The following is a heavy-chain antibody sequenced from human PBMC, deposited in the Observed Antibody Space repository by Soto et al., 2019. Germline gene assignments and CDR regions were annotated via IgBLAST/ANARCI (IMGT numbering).Heavy chain of an antibody. D-gene: IGHD4-4*01. CDR3: AKERGVTTHNWFDP. Sequence: GGSLRLSCAASGFTFSSYGMHWVRQAPGKGLEWVAVISYDGSNKYYADSVKGRFTISRDNSKNTLYLQMNSLRAEDTAVYYCAKERGVTTHNWFDPWGQGTLVTVSS. J-gene: IGHJ5*02. CDR2: ISYDGSNK. V-gene: IGHV3-30*18. CDR1: GFTFSSYG.